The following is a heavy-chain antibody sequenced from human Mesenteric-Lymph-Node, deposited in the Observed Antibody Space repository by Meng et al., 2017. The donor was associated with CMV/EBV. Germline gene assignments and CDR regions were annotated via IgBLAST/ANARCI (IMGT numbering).Heavy chain of an antibody. Sequence: SETLSLTCTVSGVPVSRAYYYWSWIRQPPGKGLEWIGYIYYSGSTYYNPSLKSRVTMSVDTSKNQFSLKLSSVTAADTAVYYCATLGATVIPDFWGQGTLVTVSS. V-gene: IGHV4-31*03. D-gene: IGHD2-21*01. CDR3: ATLGATVIPDF. J-gene: IGHJ4*02. CDR2: IYYSGST. CDR1: GVPVSRAYYY.